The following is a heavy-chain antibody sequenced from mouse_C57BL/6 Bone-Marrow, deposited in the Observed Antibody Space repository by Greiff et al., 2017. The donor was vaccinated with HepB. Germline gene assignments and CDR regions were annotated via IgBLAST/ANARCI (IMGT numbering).Heavy chain of an antibody. CDR1: GYTFTSYW. CDR2: IYPGSGST. D-gene: IGHD2-1*01. J-gene: IGHJ3*01. CDR3: ARKEGLYYGNYWFAY. V-gene: IGHV1-55*01. Sequence: QVQLQQPGAELVKPGASVKMSCKASGYTFTSYWITWVKQRPGQGLEWIGDIYPGSGSTNYNEKFKSKATLTVDTSSSTAYMQLSSLTSEDSAVYYCARKEGLYYGNYWFAYWGQGTLVTVSA.